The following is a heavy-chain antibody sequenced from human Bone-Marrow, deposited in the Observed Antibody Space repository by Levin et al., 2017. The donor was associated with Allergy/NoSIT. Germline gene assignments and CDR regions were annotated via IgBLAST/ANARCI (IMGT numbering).Heavy chain of an antibody. CDR2: MNPNSGNT. J-gene: IGHJ4*02. D-gene: IGHD3-9*01. Sequence: PGGSLRLSCKASGYTFTSYDINWVRQATGQGLEWMGWMNPNSGNTGYAQKFQGRVTMTRNTSISTAYMELSSLRSEDTAVYYCARAPRGDFDWPTVDYWGQGTLVTVSS. CDR1: GYTFTSYD. V-gene: IGHV1-8*01. CDR3: ARAPRGDFDWPTVDY.